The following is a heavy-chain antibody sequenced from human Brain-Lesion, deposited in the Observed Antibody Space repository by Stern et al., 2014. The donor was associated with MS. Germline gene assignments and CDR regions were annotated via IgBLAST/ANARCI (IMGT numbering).Heavy chain of an antibody. CDR2: IYYSGYP. V-gene: IGHV4-39*01. Sequence: QVQLVQSGPGLVKPSETLSLTCTVAGGSVSSTSYAWAWIRQPPGKGLEWIGTIYYSGYPSYGPSHKMPLTISVDASKNQSPLQQSAVAAADTAVYYCAGEEDIRYCSGGSCTGNWFDPWGQGTLVTVSS. CDR1: GGSVSSTSYA. CDR3: AGEEDIRYCSGGSCTGNWFDP. D-gene: IGHD2-15*01. J-gene: IGHJ5*02.